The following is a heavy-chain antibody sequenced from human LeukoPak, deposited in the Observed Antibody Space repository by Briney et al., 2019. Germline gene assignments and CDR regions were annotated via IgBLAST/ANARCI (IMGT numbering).Heavy chain of an antibody. CDR2: IYPAGDT. D-gene: IGHD5-18*01. CDR3: TRENRGYTYGPIGDFYYGMDV. V-gene: IGHV3-53*01. Sequence: PGGSLRLSCAASGFTFSSYAMHWVRQAPGKGLEWVSIIYPAGDTYYGDSVKGRFTISRDKSKNTLFLQMTSLRVEDTAVYYCTRENRGYTYGPIGDFYYGMDVWGQGTTVTVSS. CDR1: GFTFSSYA. J-gene: IGHJ6*02.